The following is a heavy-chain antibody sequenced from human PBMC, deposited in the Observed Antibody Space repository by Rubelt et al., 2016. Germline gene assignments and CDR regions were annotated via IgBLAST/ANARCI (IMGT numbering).Heavy chain of an antibody. CDR3: ARHNSHNWFDP. Sequence: QVQLQESGPGLVRPSETLSLTCSVSGASISTYYWTWIRQPPGKGLEWIGSIYYSGSTYYNPSLKSRVTISVGTSKNQFSRKLSSVTAADTAVYYCARHNSHNWFDPWGQGTLVTVSS. CDR1: GASISTYY. CDR2: IYYSGST. V-gene: IGHV4-59*05. J-gene: IGHJ5*02. D-gene: IGHD1-1*01.